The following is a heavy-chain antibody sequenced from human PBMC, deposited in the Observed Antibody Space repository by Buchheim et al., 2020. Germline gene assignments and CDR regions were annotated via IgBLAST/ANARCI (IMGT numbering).Heavy chain of an antibody. CDR1: GGSIRSSNYS. CDR3: ARRTTTVTDYDY. Sequence: QMQLQESGPGLVKPSETLSLTCIVSGGSIRSSNYSGGWIRQPPGKGLEWIGSVYYSGSTYYNPSLKRRVTLSVHTSKNPFSLKLRSVTASDTAVYYCARRTTTVTDYDYWGQGT. V-gene: IGHV4-39*01. CDR2: VYYSGST. D-gene: IGHD4-11*01. J-gene: IGHJ4*02.